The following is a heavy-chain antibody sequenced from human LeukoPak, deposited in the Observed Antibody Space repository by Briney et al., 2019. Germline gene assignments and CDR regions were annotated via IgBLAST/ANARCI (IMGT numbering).Heavy chain of an antibody. CDR3: ARLQYGGAVAGWYFDL. D-gene: IGHD6-19*01. CDR1: GGTFSSYA. CDR2: IIPIFGTA. J-gene: IGHJ2*01. V-gene: IGHV1-69*13. Sequence: VASVKVSCKASGGTFSSYAISWVRQAPGQGLEWMGGIIPIFGTANYAQKFQGRVTITADESTSTAYMELSSLRSEDTAVYYCARLQYGGAVAGWYFDLWGRGTLVTVSS.